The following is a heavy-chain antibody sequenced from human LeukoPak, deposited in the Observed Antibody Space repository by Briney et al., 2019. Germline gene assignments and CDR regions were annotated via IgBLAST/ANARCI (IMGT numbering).Heavy chain of an antibody. CDR3: TRDSGTYNWFDP. Sequence: QPGGSPKLSCVASGFTFSDSAIHWVRQSSGKGLEWIGHMDKETNLYATALAASVKGRFTVSRDDSKNTAYLHMNSLKTEDTALYYCTRDSGTYNWFDPWGQGTLVTVSS. D-gene: IGHD1-26*01. CDR1: GFTFSDSA. J-gene: IGHJ5*02. CDR2: MDKETNLYAT. V-gene: IGHV3-73*01.